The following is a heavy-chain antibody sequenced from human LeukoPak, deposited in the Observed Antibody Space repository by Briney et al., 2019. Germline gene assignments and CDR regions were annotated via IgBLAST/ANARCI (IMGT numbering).Heavy chain of an antibody. CDR3: ASVDSSLNWFDP. J-gene: IGHJ5*02. CDR1: GGSISNYY. V-gene: IGHV4-59*01. Sequence: SETLSLTCTVSGGSISNYYWSWIRQPPGKGLEWIGYIHYRGSTNYNPSLRSRVTISVDTSKDQFSLKLSSVTAADTAVYYCASVDSSLNWFDPWGQGTLVTVSS. D-gene: IGHD3-22*01. CDR2: IHYRGST.